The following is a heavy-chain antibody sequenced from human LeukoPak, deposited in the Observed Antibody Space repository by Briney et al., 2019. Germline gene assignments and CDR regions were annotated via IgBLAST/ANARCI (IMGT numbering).Heavy chain of an antibody. CDR2: VFYNGNT. Sequence: PSETLSLTCTVSGASVSSGRYYWSWIRQPPGKALEWIGYVFYNGNTKCNPSLQSRATISLDTSKNQFSLKMTSVTAADTAVYYCSRSEGVYYGSGSSGTYYPHWFDPWGQGTLVTVSS. V-gene: IGHV4-61*01. J-gene: IGHJ5*02. CDR3: SRSEGVYYGSGSSGTYYPHWFDP. D-gene: IGHD3-10*01. CDR1: GASVSSGRYY.